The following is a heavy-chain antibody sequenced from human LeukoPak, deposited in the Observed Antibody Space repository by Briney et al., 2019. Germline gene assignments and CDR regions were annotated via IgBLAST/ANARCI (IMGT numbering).Heavy chain of an antibody. Sequence: PGGSLRLSCAASGFTFSYYGMHWVRQAPGKGLEWVAAISDDGSNEYYADSVEGRFTISRDNSKNTLYLQMNSLRAEDTAVYYCAKDLWFGEFLHYWGQGTLVTVSS. V-gene: IGHV3-30*18. J-gene: IGHJ4*02. CDR2: ISDDGSNE. D-gene: IGHD3-10*01. CDR3: AKDLWFGEFLHY. CDR1: GFTFSYYG.